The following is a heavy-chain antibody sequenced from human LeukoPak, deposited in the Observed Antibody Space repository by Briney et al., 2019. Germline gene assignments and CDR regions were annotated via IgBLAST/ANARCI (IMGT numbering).Heavy chain of an antibody. V-gene: IGHV3-30-3*01. Sequence: GGSLRLSCAASGFIFSNYPMHWVRQAPGKGLEWVAVISADGNNEHYADSAKGRFTLSRDNAKSTAYLQMNSLRSEDTAVYYCAREGYSYGPSDYWGQGTLVTVSS. J-gene: IGHJ4*02. CDR1: GFIFSNYP. CDR3: AREGYSYGPSDY. D-gene: IGHD5-18*01. CDR2: ISADGNNE.